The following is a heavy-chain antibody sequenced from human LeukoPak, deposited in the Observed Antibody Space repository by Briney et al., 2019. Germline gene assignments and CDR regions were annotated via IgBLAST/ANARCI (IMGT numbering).Heavy chain of an antibody. Sequence: PGGSLRLSCAASGFTFSSYDMHWVRQATGKGLEWVSAIGTAGDTYYPGSVKGRFTISRENAKNSLYLQMNSLRAGDTAVYYCARRGWFNDAFDIWGQGTMVTVSS. J-gene: IGHJ3*02. D-gene: IGHD2-15*01. CDR3: ARRGWFNDAFDI. CDR2: IGTAGDT. CDR1: GFTFSSYD. V-gene: IGHV3-13*01.